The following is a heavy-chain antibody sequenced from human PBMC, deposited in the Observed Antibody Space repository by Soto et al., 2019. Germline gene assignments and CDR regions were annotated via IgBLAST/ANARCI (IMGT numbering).Heavy chain of an antibody. CDR2: ISSNSDTV. CDR3: ARVGLKFLLGGEFFQV. Sequence: DVYLVESGGGLVQPGGSLRLSCTASGFTLSSYSMNWVRQAPGKGPEWVSDISSNSDTVDYADSVKGRFTISRDNARNSLSLQMNSLRAEDTAVYYCARVGLKFLLGGEFFQVWGQGTLVTVSS. CDR1: GFTLSSYS. J-gene: IGHJ1*01. D-gene: IGHD3-16*01. V-gene: IGHV3-48*01.